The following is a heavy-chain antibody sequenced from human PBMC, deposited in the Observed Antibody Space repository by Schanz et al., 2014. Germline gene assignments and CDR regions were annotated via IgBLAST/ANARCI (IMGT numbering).Heavy chain of an antibody. CDR3: ARDHTTESYYSAGPPIDY. J-gene: IGHJ4*02. Sequence: EVHLLESGGGLVQPGGSLRLSCAASGFSFGTYAMSWVRQAPGKGLEWVSAISGSGGSTYYADAVRGRFTISRDNSKTTVYLQMNSLRAEDTALYYCARDHTTESYYSAGPPIDYWGQGTLLTVSS. CDR2: ISGSGGST. CDR1: GFSFGTYA. V-gene: IGHV3-23*01. D-gene: IGHD1-26*01.